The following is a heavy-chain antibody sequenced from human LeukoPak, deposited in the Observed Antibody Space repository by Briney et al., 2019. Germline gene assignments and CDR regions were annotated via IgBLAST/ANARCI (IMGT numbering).Heavy chain of an antibody. Sequence: SVKASCKASGGTFSSYAISWVRQVPGQGLEWMGRIIPILGIANYAQKFQGRVTITADKSTSTAYMELSSLRSEDTAVYYCARVHGSGSYYMVLDYWGQGTLVTVSS. CDR3: ARVHGSGSYYMVLDY. D-gene: IGHD3-10*01. CDR1: GGTFSSYA. V-gene: IGHV1-69*04. J-gene: IGHJ4*02. CDR2: IIPILGIA.